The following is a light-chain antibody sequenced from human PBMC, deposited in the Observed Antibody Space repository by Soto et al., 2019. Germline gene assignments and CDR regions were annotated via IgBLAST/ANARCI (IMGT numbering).Light chain of an antibody. CDR1: SSDVGGYNY. Sequence: QSVLTQPPSASGSPGQSVTISCTGTSSDVGGYNYVSWYQQHPGKAPKLMIYEVSKRPSGVPDRFSGSKSGNTASLTVPGLQAEDEADYYCGSYAGNTNYVFGTGPKATVL. CDR2: EVS. J-gene: IGLJ1*01. V-gene: IGLV2-8*01. CDR3: GSYAGNTNYV.